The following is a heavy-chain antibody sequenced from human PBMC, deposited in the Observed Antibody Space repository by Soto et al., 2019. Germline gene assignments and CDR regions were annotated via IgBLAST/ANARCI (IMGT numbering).Heavy chain of an antibody. V-gene: IGHV4-34*01. CDR2: INHTGST. Sequence: SETLSLTCAVYGASFSGYYWSWIRQPPGKGLEWIGEINHTGSTNYNPSLKSRVTISVDTSKNQFSLKLSSVTAADTAVYYCARLRAAGLSQIIAAAGSRYYYYYGMDVWGQGTTVT. CDR1: GASFSGYY. D-gene: IGHD6-13*01. CDR3: ARLRAAGLSQIIAAAGSRYYYYYGMDV. J-gene: IGHJ6*02.